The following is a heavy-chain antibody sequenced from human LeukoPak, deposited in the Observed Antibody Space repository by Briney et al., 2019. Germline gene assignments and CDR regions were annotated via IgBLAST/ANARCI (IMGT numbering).Heavy chain of an antibody. D-gene: IGHD6-19*01. CDR2: IFYSGSA. CDR3: AGGGGGIAVPGTGGWFDP. J-gene: IGHJ5*02. Sequence: PSETLSLTCTVSGGSISSYYWSWIRQPPGKGLEWIGYIFYSGSANYNPSLKSRVTISVDTSKNQFSLKLRSVTAADTALYYCAGGGGGIAVPGTGGWFDPWGQGTLVTVSS. V-gene: IGHV4-59*01. CDR1: GGSISSYY.